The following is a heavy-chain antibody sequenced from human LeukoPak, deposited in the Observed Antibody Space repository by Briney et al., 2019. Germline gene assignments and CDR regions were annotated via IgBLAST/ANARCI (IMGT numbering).Heavy chain of an antibody. V-gene: IGHV3-30*03. J-gene: IGHJ4*02. CDR3: ARARTMVIGLDFFDY. CDR2: ISYDGSNK. D-gene: IGHD3-10*01. CDR1: GFTFSDYG. Sequence: GGSLRLSCAASGFTFSDYGIHWVRQPPGKGLEWVAVISYDGSNKYYADSVKGRFTISRDNAKNSLYLQMNNLKPEDMAFYYCARARTMVIGLDFFDYWGQGALVTVSS.